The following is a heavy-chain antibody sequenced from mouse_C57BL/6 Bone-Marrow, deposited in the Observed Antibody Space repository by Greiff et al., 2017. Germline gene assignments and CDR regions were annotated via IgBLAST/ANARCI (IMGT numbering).Heavy chain of an antibody. CDR3: ARRKAYDYDDAMDY. CDR2: IYPRDGST. D-gene: IGHD2-4*01. V-gene: IGHV1-85*01. Sequence: LVESGPELVKPGASVKLSCKASGYTFTSYDINWVKQRPGQGLEWIGWIYPRDGSTKYNEKFKGKATLTVDTSSSTAYMKLHSLTSEDSAVYFCARRKAYDYDDAMDYWGQGTAVTVSS. J-gene: IGHJ4*01. CDR1: GYTFTSYD.